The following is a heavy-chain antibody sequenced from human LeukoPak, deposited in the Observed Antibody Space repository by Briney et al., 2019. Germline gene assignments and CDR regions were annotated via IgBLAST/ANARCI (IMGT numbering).Heavy chain of an antibody. CDR2: IYYISNT. Sequence: SETLSLTCTVSGAPVGSAGYYWSWIRQPPGGGLEWIGYIYYISNTNYNPSLKSRVTMSVDPSKNQFSLKLNSVTAADTAVYYCARTQSQSGSYRYYFGYWGQGTLVTVSS. D-gene: IGHD1-26*01. J-gene: IGHJ4*02. CDR1: GAPVGSAGYY. V-gene: IGHV4-61*08. CDR3: ARTQSQSGSYRYYFGY.